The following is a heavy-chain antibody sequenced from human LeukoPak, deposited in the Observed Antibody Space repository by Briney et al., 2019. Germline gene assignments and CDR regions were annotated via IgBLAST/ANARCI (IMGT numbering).Heavy chain of an antibody. J-gene: IGHJ4*02. Sequence: KPSETLSLTCNVSAYSITNGYYWGWIRQPPGKGLEWIGYIYYNGNSIYNPSLKSRVSISTDTSKNQVFLQLRSLTAADTAMYYCARSPRGVGVTALDYWGQGTLVTVSS. CDR1: AYSITNGYY. D-gene: IGHD1-26*01. CDR3: ARSPRGVGVTALDY. CDR2: IYYNGNS. V-gene: IGHV4-61*01.